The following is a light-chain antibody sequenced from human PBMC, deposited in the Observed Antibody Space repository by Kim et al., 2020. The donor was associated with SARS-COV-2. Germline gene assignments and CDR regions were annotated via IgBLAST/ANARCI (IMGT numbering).Light chain of an antibody. CDR3: QAWDSSTKV. CDR2: QDS. J-gene: IGLJ3*02. Sequence: EAHGQTASITCSGDKLGDKYACWYQQKPGQSPVLVIYQDSKRPSGIPERFSGSNSGNTATLTISGTQAMDEADYYCQAWDSSTKVFGGGTQLTVL. CDR1: KLGDKY. V-gene: IGLV3-1*01.